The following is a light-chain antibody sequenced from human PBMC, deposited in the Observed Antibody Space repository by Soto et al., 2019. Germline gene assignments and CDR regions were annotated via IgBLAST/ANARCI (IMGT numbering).Light chain of an antibody. CDR1: QTVLYRSDNKNY. J-gene: IGKJ2*01. V-gene: IGKV4-1*01. CDR3: QQYFSSPFT. Sequence: DIVMTQSPDSLAVSLGERATINCKSSQTVLYRSDNKNYLDWYQQKPGQPPKLLIYWASTRESGVPDRFSGSGSGRDFTLTISSLQAEDVAVYSCQQYFSSPFTFGQGTKLEIK. CDR2: WAS.